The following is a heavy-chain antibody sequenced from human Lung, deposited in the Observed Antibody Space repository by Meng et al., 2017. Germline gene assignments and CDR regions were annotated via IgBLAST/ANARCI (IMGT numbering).Heavy chain of an antibody. Sequence: QVQLGQAGGEAKKPGASMKVSCTVSGKIFNNYDISWVRQAPGQGLGWMGWISVKNGEAKYPQNFQGRVTMTTDTTTSTAYMELRSLPSDDTAVYYCARYVPNGSFWYFDFWGRGTLVTVSS. CDR3: ARYVPNGSFWYFDF. V-gene: IGHV1-18*01. CDR1: GKIFNNYD. CDR2: ISVKNGEA. J-gene: IGHJ2*01. D-gene: IGHD6-13*01.